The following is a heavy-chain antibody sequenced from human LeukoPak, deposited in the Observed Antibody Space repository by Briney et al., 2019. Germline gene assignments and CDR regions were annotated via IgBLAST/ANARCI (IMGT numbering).Heavy chain of an antibody. J-gene: IGHJ6*03. V-gene: IGHV5-51*01. CDR1: GYTFTSYW. Sequence: GESLKISCNGSGYTFTSYWIAWVRQMPGKGLEWVGLIYPGDSDTRYSPSFQGQVSISADKSTSTAYLQWSSLKASDTAMYYCASGSHYYYYMDVWGKGTTVTVSS. CDR2: IYPGDSDT. CDR3: ASGSHYYYYMDV. D-gene: IGHD1-26*01.